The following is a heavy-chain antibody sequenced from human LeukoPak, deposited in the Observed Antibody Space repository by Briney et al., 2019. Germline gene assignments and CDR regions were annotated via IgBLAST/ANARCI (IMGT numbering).Heavy chain of an antibody. CDR3: ARAASKQYYYDSSGAGAFDI. Sequence: PGRSLRLSCAASGFTFSSYVMHWVRQAPGKGLEWVAVISYDGSNKYYADSVKGRFTISRDNSKNTLYLQMNSLRAEDTAVYYCARAASKQYYYDSSGAGAFDIWGQGTMVTVSS. D-gene: IGHD3-22*01. CDR1: GFTFSSYV. J-gene: IGHJ3*02. CDR2: ISYDGSNK. V-gene: IGHV3-30-3*01.